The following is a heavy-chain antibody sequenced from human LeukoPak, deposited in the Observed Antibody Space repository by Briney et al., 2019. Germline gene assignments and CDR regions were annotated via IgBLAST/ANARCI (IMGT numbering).Heavy chain of an antibody. J-gene: IGHJ4*02. CDR3: ARVDNYYYGSGNTIDY. V-gene: IGHV3-48*03. Sequence: GGSLRLSCAASGFTFSSYEMNSVRQAPGKGLEWVSYISSSGSTIYYADSVKGRFTISRDNAKNSLYLQMNSLRAEDTAVYYCARVDNYYYGSGNTIDYWGQGTLVTVSS. CDR2: ISSSGSTI. CDR1: GFTFSSYE. D-gene: IGHD3-10*01.